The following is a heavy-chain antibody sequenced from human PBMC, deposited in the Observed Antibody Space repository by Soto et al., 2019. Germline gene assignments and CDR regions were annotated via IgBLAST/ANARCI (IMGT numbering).Heavy chain of an antibody. J-gene: IGHJ5*02. CDR1: GGSISSGGYY. CDR3: ARHLGYYYGSGSYRVVGCFDP. CDR2: IYYSGST. Sequence: SETLSLTCTVSGGSISSGGYYWSWIRQHPGKGLEWIGYIYYSGSTYYNPSLKSRGTISVDTSKNQFSLKLSSVTAADTAVYYCARHLGYYYGSGSYRVVGCFDPWGQGTLVNVSS. D-gene: IGHD3-10*01. V-gene: IGHV4-31*03.